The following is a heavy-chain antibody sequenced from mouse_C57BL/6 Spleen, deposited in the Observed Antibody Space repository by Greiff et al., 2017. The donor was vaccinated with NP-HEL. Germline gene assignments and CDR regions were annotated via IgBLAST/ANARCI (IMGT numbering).Heavy chain of an antibody. V-gene: IGHV3-6*01. CDR3: ARDGDGYYAFFAY. J-gene: IGHJ3*01. CDR2: ISYDGSN. D-gene: IGHD2-3*01. Sequence: VQLKESGPGLVKPSQSLSLTCSVTGYSITSGYYWNWIRQFPGNKLEWMGYISYDGSNNYNPSLKNRISITRDTSKNQFFLKLNSVTTEDTATYYCARDGDGYYAFFAYWGQGTLVTVSA. CDR1: GYSITSGYY.